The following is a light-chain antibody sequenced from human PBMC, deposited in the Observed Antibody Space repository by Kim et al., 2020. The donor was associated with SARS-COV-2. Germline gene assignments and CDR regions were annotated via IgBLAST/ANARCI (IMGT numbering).Light chain of an antibody. Sequence: IQMTQSPPSLSASVGDRVTITCRASHSISSFLIWYQQKPGTAPKPLIYAASSLRSGVPSRFRGSGSGTDFTLTITSVEREDFGTYYCQQSYGTPVTFGQGTKLEI. CDR2: AAS. CDR1: HSISSF. V-gene: IGKV1-39*01. CDR3: QQSYGTPVT. J-gene: IGKJ2*01.